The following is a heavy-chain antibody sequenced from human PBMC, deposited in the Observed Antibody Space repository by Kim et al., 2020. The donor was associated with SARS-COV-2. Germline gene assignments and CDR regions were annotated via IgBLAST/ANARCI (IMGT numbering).Heavy chain of an antibody. V-gene: IGHV3-23*01. CDR1: GFTFSSYA. D-gene: IGHD3-10*01. CDR2: ISGSGGST. CDR3: AKHPYYYGSRSSRWTGVFDI. J-gene: IGHJ3*02. Sequence: GGSLRLSCAASGFTFSSYAMSWVRQAPGKGLEWVSAISGSGGSTYYADSVKGRFTISRDNSKNTLYLQMNSLRAEDTAVYYCAKHPYYYGSRSSRWTGVFDIWGQGTMVTVSS.